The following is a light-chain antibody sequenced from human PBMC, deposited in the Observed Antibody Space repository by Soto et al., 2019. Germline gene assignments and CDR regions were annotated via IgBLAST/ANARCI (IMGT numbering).Light chain of an antibody. CDR1: QTTSSS. Sequence: DIQMTQSPSTLSASVGDRVTITCRASQTTSSSLAWYQHKPGKAPKLLIFDASTLQTGVPSRFSGSGFGTEFTLTITGLQPDDFATYYCQQHNDYTAVTFGQGTKLEIK. J-gene: IGKJ2*01. CDR3: QQHNDYTAVT. V-gene: IGKV1-5*01. CDR2: DAS.